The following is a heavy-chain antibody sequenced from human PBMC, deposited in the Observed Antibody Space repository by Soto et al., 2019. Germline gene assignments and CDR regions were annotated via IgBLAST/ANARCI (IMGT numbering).Heavy chain of an antibody. CDR1: GGSVSSSSYY. J-gene: IGHJ4*02. CDR2: TYYSGRT. V-gene: IGHV4-39*01. CDR3: ASSDAVVVAAPFDH. Sequence: ETLSLTCTVSGGSVSSSSYYWGWIRQPPGKGLEWIGSTYYSGRTYYSPPLKSRVTISVDTSKNQFSLKVRSVTAADTALYYCASSDAVVVAAPFDHWGQGTLVTVSS. D-gene: IGHD2-21*02.